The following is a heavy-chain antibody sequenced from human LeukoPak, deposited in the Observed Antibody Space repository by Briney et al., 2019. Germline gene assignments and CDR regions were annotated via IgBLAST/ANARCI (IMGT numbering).Heavy chain of an antibody. J-gene: IGHJ4*02. CDR1: GFSFSSYA. Sequence: GGSLRLSCAASGFSFSSYAMTWVRQAPGKGLEWVSVITGSGDRTYYADSVKGRFTISRDNSKNTLYLQMNSLRAEDTAIYYCARLVSSGWYFDYWGQETLVTVSS. V-gene: IGHV3-23*01. CDR3: ARLVSSGWYFDY. D-gene: IGHD6-19*01. CDR2: ITGSGDRT.